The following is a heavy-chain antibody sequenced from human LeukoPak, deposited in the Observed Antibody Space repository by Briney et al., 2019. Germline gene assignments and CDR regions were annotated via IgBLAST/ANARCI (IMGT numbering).Heavy chain of an antibody. CDR2: ISGSGGST. J-gene: IGHJ6*03. Sequence: PGGSLRLSCAASGFTLSSYAMSWVRQAPGKGVEWVSAISGSGGSTYYADCGKGRFTRCRDNSKNSVYLQMNRLRAEDTAVYYCAKAGYCSSTSCSTASMDVWGKGTTVTVSS. CDR3: AKAGYCSSTSCSTASMDV. D-gene: IGHD2-2*01. CDR1: GFTLSSYA. V-gene: IGHV3-23*01.